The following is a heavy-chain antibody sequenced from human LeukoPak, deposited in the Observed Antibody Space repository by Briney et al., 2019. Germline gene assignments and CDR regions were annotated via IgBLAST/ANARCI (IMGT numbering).Heavy chain of an antibody. CDR2: IWYDGSNK. Sequence: GGSLRLSCAASGFTFSSYGMHWVRQAPGKGLEWVAVIWYDGSNKYYADSVKGRFTISRDNSKNTLYLQMNSLRAEDTAVYYCAKVGLEYYYDSSGYPDAFDIWGQGTMVTVSS. CDR1: GFTFSSYG. V-gene: IGHV3-33*06. J-gene: IGHJ3*02. CDR3: AKVGLEYYYDSSGYPDAFDI. D-gene: IGHD3-22*01.